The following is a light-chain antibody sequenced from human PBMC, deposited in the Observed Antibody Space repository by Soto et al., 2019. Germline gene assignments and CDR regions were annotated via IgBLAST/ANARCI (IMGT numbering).Light chain of an antibody. CDR2: DAS. V-gene: IGKV3-11*01. CDR3: QHRGNWPH. Sequence: EIVLTQSPATLSLSPGERATLSCRASQTITNYLAWYQHKPRQAPRLLIYDASTRTTGIPARFSDSGSGTDFSLTISSLEPEDFATYFCQHRGNWPHFGQGTRLEIK. CDR1: QTITNY. J-gene: IGKJ5*01.